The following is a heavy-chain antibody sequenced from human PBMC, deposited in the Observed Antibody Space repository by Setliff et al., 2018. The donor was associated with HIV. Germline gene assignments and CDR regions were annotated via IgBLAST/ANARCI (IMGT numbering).Heavy chain of an antibody. CDR2: VDPENGKT. Sequence: GASVKVSCKASGHTFIDHYMHWVRQAPGKGLEWMGRVDPENGKTTYAEKFKGRVSLIADTSADTDTSADTVYMELSSLTSEDTAVYFCATADFVAVTASRDASNIWGRGTMVTVSS. D-gene: IGHD2-21*02. J-gene: IGHJ3*02. CDR3: ATADFVAVTASRDASNI. V-gene: IGHV1-69-2*01. CDR1: GHTFIDHY.